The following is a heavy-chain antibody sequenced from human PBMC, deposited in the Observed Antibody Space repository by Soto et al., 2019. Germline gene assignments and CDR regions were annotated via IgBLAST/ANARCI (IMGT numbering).Heavy chain of an antibody. J-gene: IGHJ4*02. CDR3: TRGLTTSTYYK. D-gene: IGHD3-10*01. V-gene: IGHV1-46*01. CDR1: ESTFSSSF. CDR2: INPGGDSA. Sequence: QVQLVQSGADVKKPGTSVKISCTSSESTFSSSFVHWVRQSSGQGFEWMGIINPGGDSATYAQKFRGRLSVTRDTTANTVYLELSRLPTPDTAIYYCTRGLTTSTYYKWGQGTLVTVSS.